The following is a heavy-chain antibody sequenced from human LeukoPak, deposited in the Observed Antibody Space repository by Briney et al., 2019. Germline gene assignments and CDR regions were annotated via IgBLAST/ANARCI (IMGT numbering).Heavy chain of an antibody. CDR3: AKRRGSIFGVVTDDAFDI. J-gene: IGHJ3*02. D-gene: IGHD3-3*01. Sequence: GASVKVSCKASGGTFGSYAISWVRQAPGQGLEWMGGIIPIFGTANYAQKFQGRVTITADESTSTAYMELSSLRSEDTAVYYCAKRRGSIFGVVTDDAFDIWGQGTMVTVSS. CDR2: IIPIFGTA. CDR1: GGTFGSYA. V-gene: IGHV1-69*13.